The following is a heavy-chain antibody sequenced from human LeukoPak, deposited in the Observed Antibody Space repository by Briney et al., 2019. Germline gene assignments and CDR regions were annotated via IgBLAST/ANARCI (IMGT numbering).Heavy chain of an antibody. CDR1: GFTFSSYA. J-gene: IGHJ5*02. D-gene: IGHD1-26*01. CDR2: ISGSGGST. CDR3: AKDMGLLGGSLNWFDP. V-gene: IGHV3-23*01. Sequence: GGSLRLSCAASGFTFSSYAMSWVRQAPGKGLEWVSAISGSGGSTYYADSVKVRFTISRDNSKNTLYLQMNSLRAEDTAVYYCAKDMGLLGGSLNWFDPWGQGTLVTVSS.